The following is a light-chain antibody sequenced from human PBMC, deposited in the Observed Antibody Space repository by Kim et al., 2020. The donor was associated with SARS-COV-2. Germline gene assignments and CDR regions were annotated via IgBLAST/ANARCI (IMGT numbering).Light chain of an antibody. CDR3: QQYYSYSRT. CDR2: KAS. J-gene: IGKJ1*01. Sequence: ASVGDRVTITCRASQSISSWLAWYQQKPGKVPKLLIYKASSLESGVPSRFSGSGSGTEFTLTISSLQPDDFATYYCQQYYSYSRTFGQGTKVDIK. CDR1: QSISSW. V-gene: IGKV1-5*03.